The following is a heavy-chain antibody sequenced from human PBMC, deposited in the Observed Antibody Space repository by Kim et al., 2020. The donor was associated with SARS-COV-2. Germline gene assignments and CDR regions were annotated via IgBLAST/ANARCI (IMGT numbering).Heavy chain of an antibody. J-gene: IGHJ3*02. CDR3: AADQGYMANHFLAFHI. V-gene: IGHV3-33*01. D-gene: IGHD3-16*02. CDR1: GFTFSSYG. Sequence: GGSLRLSCAASGFTFSSYGMHWVRQAPGKGLEWVAVIWYDGSDKYYADSVRGRFTVSRDNSENTLYLQMNSLRTEDTAVYYCAADQGYMANHFLAFHIWG. CDR2: IWYDGSDK.